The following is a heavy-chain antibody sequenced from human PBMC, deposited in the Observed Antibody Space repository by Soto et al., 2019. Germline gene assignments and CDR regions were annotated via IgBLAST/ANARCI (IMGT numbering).Heavy chain of an antibody. CDR1: GYTFTNYG. CDR2: ISAYNGDT. CDR3: ARGAGDGYHYYGMDV. Sequence: GASVKVSCKASGYTFTNYGISWVRQAPGQGLEWMGWISAYNGDTNYAQKLQGRVTVTTDTSTNTSYMELRSLGSDDTAVYYCARGAGDGYHYYGMDVWGQGTTVTVSS. V-gene: IGHV1-18*01. J-gene: IGHJ6*02. D-gene: IGHD2-21*01.